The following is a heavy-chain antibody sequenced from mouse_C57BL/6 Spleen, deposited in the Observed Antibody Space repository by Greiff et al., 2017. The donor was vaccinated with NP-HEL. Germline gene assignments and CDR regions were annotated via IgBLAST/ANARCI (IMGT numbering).Heavy chain of an antibody. CDR3: ARHYYGSSYDAWFAY. D-gene: IGHD1-1*01. V-gene: IGHV1-81*01. J-gene: IGHJ3*01. Sequence: QVQLKESGAELARPGASVKLSCKASGYTFTSYGISWVKQRTGQGLEWIGEIYPRSGNTYYNEKFKGKATLTADKSSSTAYMELRSLTSEDSAVYFCARHYYGSSYDAWFAYWGQGTLVTVSA. CDR2: IYPRSGNT. CDR1: GYTFTSYG.